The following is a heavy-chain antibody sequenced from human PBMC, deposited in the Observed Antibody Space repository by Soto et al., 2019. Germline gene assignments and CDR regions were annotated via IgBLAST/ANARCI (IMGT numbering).Heavy chain of an antibody. V-gene: IGHV3-30*18. CDR3: AKESAMVTTGWFDP. J-gene: IGHJ5*02. CDR2: ISYDANKK. CDR1: GFSFSSYG. D-gene: IGHD4-17*01. Sequence: QVQLVESGGGVVQPGRSLRLSCAASGFSFSSYGMYWVRQAPGKGLEWVAVISYDANKKYYADSVKGRFTISRDNSKNTLYLQVNSLRTEDTAIYYCAKESAMVTTGWFDPWGQGTLVTVS.